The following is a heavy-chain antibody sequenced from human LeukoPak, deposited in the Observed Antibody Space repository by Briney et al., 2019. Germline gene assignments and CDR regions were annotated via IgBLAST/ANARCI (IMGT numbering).Heavy chain of an antibody. J-gene: IGHJ4*02. CDR1: GFIFSSYW. Sequence: PGGSLRLSVAASGFIFSSYWMTWVRQAPGKGLEWVANVKQDGSEKNYVDSVKGRFTISRDNAKNSLYLQMNSLRAEDTAVYYCASSFSSGWYAGYFNYWGQGTLVTVSS. CDR2: VKQDGSEK. D-gene: IGHD6-19*01. CDR3: ASSFSSGWYAGYFNY. V-gene: IGHV3-7*01.